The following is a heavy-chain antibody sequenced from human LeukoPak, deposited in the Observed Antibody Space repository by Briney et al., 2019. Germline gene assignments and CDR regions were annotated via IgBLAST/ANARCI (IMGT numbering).Heavy chain of an antibody. CDR2: IKQDGSEK. Sequence: PGGSLRLSCAASGFSFGTYWMTWVRQAPGKGLEWVANIKQDGSEKYYVDSVKGRFTISRDNAKKSLYLQMSSLRAEDTAVYYCVKESGFMVAPNSAFDIWGQGTMVTVSS. CDR1: GFSFGTYW. J-gene: IGHJ3*02. CDR3: VKESGFMVAPNSAFDI. D-gene: IGHD4/OR15-4a*01. V-gene: IGHV3-7*01.